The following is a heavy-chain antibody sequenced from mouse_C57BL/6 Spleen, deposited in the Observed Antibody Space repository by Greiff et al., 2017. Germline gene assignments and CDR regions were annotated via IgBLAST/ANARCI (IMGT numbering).Heavy chain of an antibody. D-gene: IGHD2-2*01. CDR2: ISGGGGNT. J-gene: IGHJ1*01. CDR1: GFTFSSYT. Sequence: EVKVVESGGGLVKPGGSLKLSCAASGFTFSSYTMSWVRQTPEKRLEWVATISGGGGNTYYPDSVKGRFTISKDNAKNTLNLQMSSLRSEDAALYYCARHVGYYGYFDVWGPGTTVTVSS. CDR3: ARHVGYYGYFDV. V-gene: IGHV5-9*01.